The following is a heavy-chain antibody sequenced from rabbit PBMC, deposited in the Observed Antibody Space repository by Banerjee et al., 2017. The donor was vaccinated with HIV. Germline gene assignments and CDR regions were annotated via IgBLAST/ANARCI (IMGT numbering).Heavy chain of an antibody. Sequence: QQQLEESGGGLFQPGGSLALTCKASGFSLNNNYVMCWVRQAPGKGLEWVACIYAGSSGSTYYASWAKGRFTISKTSSTTVTLQMTSLTAADTATYFCARRLPGTGYYFNLWGPGTLVTVS. CDR1: GFSLNNNYV. V-gene: IGHV1S45*01. CDR2: IYAGSSGST. D-gene: IGHD8-1*01. J-gene: IGHJ4*01. CDR3: ARRLPGTGYYFNL.